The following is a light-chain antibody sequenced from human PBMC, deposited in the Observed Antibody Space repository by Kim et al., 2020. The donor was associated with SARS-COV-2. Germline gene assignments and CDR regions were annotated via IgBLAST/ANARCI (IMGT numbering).Light chain of an antibody. CDR1: SSDVGASNY. J-gene: IGLJ3*02. CDR3: SSYTRSNTLV. CDR2: YVT. V-gene: IGLV2-14*03. Sequence: GKSITISCTGTSSDVGASNYVSWYQQHPGKAPQLIIYYVTNRPSGVSNRFSGSKSGNTASLTISGLQAEDEADYYCSSYTRSNTLVFGGGTQLTVL.